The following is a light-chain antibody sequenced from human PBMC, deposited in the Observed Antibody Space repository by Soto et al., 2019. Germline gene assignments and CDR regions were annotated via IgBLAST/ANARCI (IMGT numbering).Light chain of an antibody. J-gene: IGLJ2*01. V-gene: IGLV4-69*01. Sequence: QAVLTQSPSASASLGASVKLTCTLSSGHSNYAIAWHQQQAEKGPRYLMKLNSDGSHNKGDGIPDRFSGSSSGAERHLTISSLQSEDEADYYCQTWGTAIHDVVFGGGTKLTVL. CDR1: SGHSNYA. CDR3: QTWGTAIHDVV. CDR2: LNSDGSH.